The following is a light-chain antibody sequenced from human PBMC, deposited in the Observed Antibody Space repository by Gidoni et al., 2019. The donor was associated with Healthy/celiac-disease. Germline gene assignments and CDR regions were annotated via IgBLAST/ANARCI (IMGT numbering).Light chain of an antibody. V-gene: IGKV3-15*01. CDR1: QSVSSN. CDR3: QQYNNWPPAT. Sequence: EIVMTQSPATLSVSPGERATLSCRASQSVSSNLAWYQQKPGQAPRLLIYGASTRATGIPARFSGSGSGTEFTLTISSLQSEGFAVYYCQQYNNWPPATFXQXTKVEIK. CDR2: GAS. J-gene: IGKJ1*01.